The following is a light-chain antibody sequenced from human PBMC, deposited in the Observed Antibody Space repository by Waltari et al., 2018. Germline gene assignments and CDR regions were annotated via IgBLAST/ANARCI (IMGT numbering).Light chain of an antibody. CDR3: QQYGSSPPSIT. CDR2: GAS. V-gene: IGKV3-20*01. J-gene: IGKJ5*01. CDR1: QSVSSSY. Sequence: EVVLTQSPGTLSLSPGERATLSCRASQSVSSSYLAWYQQKPGQAPRLLIYGASSRATGIPDRFSGSGSGTDFTLTISRLEPEDFAVYYCQQYGSSPPSITFGQGKLLEIK.